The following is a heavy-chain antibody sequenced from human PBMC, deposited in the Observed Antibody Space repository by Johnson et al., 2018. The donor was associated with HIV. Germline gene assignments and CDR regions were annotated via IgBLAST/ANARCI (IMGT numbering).Heavy chain of an antibody. CDR2: IYSGGST. Sequence: VQLVESGGGLVQPGGSLRLSCAASGFTFSSYAMSWVRQAPGTGLEWVSLIYSGGSTYYADSVKGRFTISRDNSKNTLYLQMNSLRAEDTAVYYCARDRRITIFGSGRAVQSNDAFDIWGQGTMVTVSS. V-gene: IGHV3-66*02. J-gene: IGHJ3*02. CDR1: GFTFSSYA. CDR3: ARDRRITIFGSGRAVQSNDAFDI. D-gene: IGHD3-3*01.